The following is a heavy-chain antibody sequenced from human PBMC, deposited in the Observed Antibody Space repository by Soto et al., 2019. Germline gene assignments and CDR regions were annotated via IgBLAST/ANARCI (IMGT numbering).Heavy chain of an antibody. J-gene: IGHJ6*02. CDR2: ISSNGGST. D-gene: IGHD1-1*01. CDR3: ARNELYGLDV. Sequence: GGSLILSCAASGFTFSSYAMHWVRQAPGKGLEYVSAISSNGGSTYYANSVKGRFTISRDNSKNTLYLQMGSLRSEDTAVYYCARNELYGLDVWGQGTTVTVSS. V-gene: IGHV3-64*01. CDR1: GFTFSSYA.